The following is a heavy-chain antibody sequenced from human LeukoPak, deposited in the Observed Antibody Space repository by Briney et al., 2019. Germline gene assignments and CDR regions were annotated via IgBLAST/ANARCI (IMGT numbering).Heavy chain of an antibody. J-gene: IGHJ4*02. CDR3: ARDYGDYRRKSFDY. Sequence: SETLSLTCAVYGGSFSGYYWSWIRQPPGKGLEWIGEINHSGSTNYNPSLKSRVTISVDTSKNQFSLKLSSVTAADTAVYYCARDYGDYRRKSFDYWGQGTLVTASS. CDR2: INHSGST. D-gene: IGHD4-17*01. V-gene: IGHV4-34*01. CDR1: GGSFSGYY.